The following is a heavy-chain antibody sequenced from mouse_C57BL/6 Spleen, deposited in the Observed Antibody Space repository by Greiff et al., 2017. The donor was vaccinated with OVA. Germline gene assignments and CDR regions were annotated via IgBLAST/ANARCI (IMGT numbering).Heavy chain of an antibody. CDR3: ARFGNWDPY. CDR1: GYAFSSSW. Sequence: QVQLKESGPELVKPGASVKISCKASGYAFSSSWMNWVKQRPGKGLEWIGRIYPGDGDTNYNGKFKGKATLTADKSSSTAYMQLSSLTSEDSAVYFCARFGNWDPYWGQGTLVTVSA. CDR2: IYPGDGDT. J-gene: IGHJ3*01. D-gene: IGHD4-1*01. V-gene: IGHV1-82*01.